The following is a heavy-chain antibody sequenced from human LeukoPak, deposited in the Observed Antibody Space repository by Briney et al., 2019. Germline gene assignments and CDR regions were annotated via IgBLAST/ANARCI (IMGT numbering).Heavy chain of an antibody. V-gene: IGHV3-23*01. J-gene: IGHJ4*02. CDR3: ARRSGIAVAGAFDY. CDR2: ISGSGDST. Sequence: GGSLTLSCAASGFTFSSYGMSWVRPAPGKGLEWVAGISGSGDSTYYADSVKGRFTISRDNSKNTLYLQMNSLRAEDTAVYYCARRSGIAVAGAFDYWGQGTLVTVSS. D-gene: IGHD6-19*01. CDR1: GFTFSSYG.